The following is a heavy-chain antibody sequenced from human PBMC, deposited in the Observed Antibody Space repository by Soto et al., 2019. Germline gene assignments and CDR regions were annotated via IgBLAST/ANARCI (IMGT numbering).Heavy chain of an antibody. D-gene: IGHD2-2*01. V-gene: IGHV4-34*01. CDR2: INDSRST. CDR3: ARARYTTSLDFDY. J-gene: IGHJ4*02. Sequence: SETLSLTCDVFGGSFSGYYWSWIRQPPGKGLEWIGEINDSRSTNYSPSLKSRATISVDTSKKQMSLKLSSVTAADTAVYYCARARYTTSLDFDYWGQGTLVT. CDR1: GGSFSGYY.